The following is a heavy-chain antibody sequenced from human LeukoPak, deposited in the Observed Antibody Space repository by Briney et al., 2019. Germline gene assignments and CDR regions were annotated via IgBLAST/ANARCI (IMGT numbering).Heavy chain of an antibody. CDR1: GFTSITIT. CDR2: ISSSSSYI. V-gene: IGHV3-21*04. J-gene: IGHJ4*02. Sequence: GGSRSLSCAASGFTSITITLNWVGKAQGKGLEWVSSISSSSSYIYYADSVKGRFTISRDNAKNSLYLQMNSLRVEDTAVYYCAKDARRSSGWYFFDHWGQGTLVTVSS. D-gene: IGHD6-19*01. CDR3: AKDARRSSGWYFFDH.